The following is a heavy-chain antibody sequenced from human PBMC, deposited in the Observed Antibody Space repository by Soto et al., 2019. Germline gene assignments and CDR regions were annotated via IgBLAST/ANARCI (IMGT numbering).Heavy chain of an antibody. CDR1: GGSISSSSYY. V-gene: IGHV4-39*01. Sequence: SETLSLTCTVSGGSISSSSYYWGWIRQPPGKGLEWIGSIYYSGSTYYNPSLKSRVTISVDTSKNQFSLKLSSVTAADTAVYYCARRRGWSSSSPLYDAFDIWGQGTMVTVSS. CDR3: ARRRGWSSSSPLYDAFDI. J-gene: IGHJ3*02. D-gene: IGHD6-6*01. CDR2: IYYSGST.